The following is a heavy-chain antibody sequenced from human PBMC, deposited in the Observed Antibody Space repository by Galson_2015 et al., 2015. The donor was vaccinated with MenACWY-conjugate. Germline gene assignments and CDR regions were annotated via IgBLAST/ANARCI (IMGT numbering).Heavy chain of an antibody. D-gene: IGHD5-18*01. CDR2: IIPILGIA. J-gene: IGHJ4*02. Sequence: SVKVSCKASGGTFSSYTISWVRQAPGQGLEWMGRIIPILGIANYAQKFQGRVTITADKSTSTAYMELSSLRSEDTAVYYCAKNQKGYSYGIDYWGQGTLVTVSS. V-gene: IGHV1-69*02. CDR1: GGTFSSYT. CDR3: AKNQKGYSYGIDY.